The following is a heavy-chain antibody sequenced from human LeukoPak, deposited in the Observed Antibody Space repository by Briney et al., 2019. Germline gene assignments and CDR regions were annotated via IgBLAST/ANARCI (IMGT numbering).Heavy chain of an antibody. CDR1: GFTFSNFW. CDR3: ARTGGWLSNFDF. Sequence: GGSLILSCTASGFTFSNFWMHWVRQAPGKGLVWVSGIDTAGSATRYADSVKGRFTISRDSAKNTLFLQINSLRTEDTAVYYCARTGGWLSNFDFWGQGSLVTVSS. D-gene: IGHD5-24*01. V-gene: IGHV3-74*01. J-gene: IGHJ4*02. CDR2: IDTAGSAT.